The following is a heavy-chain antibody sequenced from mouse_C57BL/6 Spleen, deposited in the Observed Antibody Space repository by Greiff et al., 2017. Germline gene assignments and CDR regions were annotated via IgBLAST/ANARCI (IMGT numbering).Heavy chain of an antibody. D-gene: IGHD2-12*01. CDR2: ISSGSSTI. Sequence: EVHLVEPGGGLVKPGGSLKLSCAASGFTFSDYGMHWVRQAPEKGLEWVAYISSGSSTIYYADTVKGRFTISIDNAKNTLFLQMTSLRSEDTAMYYCAITYSDYAIDYWGQGTSVTVSS. CDR1: GFTFSDYG. V-gene: IGHV5-17*01. CDR3: AITYSDYAIDY. J-gene: IGHJ4*01.